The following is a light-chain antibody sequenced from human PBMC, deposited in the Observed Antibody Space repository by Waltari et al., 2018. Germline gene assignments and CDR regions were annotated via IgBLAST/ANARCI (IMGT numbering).Light chain of an antibody. CDR3: QHRHEWPVT. CDR1: QTISTE. V-gene: IGKV3-11*01. CDR2: DSS. Sequence: EIVLTQSPAALSLSPGERATPSRRASQTISTEIAWYQQKPGQAPRLLIYDSSNRAPGIPARFSGSGSGTDFTLTISSLEPEDFAVYYCQHRHEWPVTFGQGTRLDIK. J-gene: IGKJ5*01.